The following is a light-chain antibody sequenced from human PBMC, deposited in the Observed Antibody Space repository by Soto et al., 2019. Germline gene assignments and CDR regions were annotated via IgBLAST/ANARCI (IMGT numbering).Light chain of an antibody. CDR2: EGS. Sequence: QSALTQPASVSGSPGQSITISCTGTSSDVGRYNLVPWYQQHPGKAPKLIIYEGSKRPSGVSNRFSGSQSGNTASLTISGLQAEDEAEYYCCSYAGSSSYVFGTGTKLTVL. V-gene: IGLV2-23*01. J-gene: IGLJ1*01. CDR3: CSYAGSSSYV. CDR1: SSDVGRYNL.